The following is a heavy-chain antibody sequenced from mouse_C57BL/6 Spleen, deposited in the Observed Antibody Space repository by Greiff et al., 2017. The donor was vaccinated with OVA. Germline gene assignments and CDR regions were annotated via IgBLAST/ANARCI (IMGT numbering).Heavy chain of an antibody. J-gene: IGHJ2*01. V-gene: IGHV1-19*01. CDR1: GYTFTDYY. D-gene: IGHD1-1*01. Sequence: EVQLQQSGPVLVKPGASVKMSCKASGYTFTDYYMNWVKQSHGKSLEWIGVINPYNGGTSYNQKFKGKATLTVDKSSSTAYMELNSLTSEDSAVYYCARSVNYYEGKNYFDYWGQGTTLTVSS. CDR2: INPYNGGT. CDR3: ARSVNYYEGKNYFDY.